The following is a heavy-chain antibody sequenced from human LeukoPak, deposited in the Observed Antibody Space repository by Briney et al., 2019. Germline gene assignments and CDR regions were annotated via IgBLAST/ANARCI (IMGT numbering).Heavy chain of an antibody. Sequence: KPSETLSLTCIVSGGSMSGYYWSWIRRPPGKGLEWIGHTFSSGATTYNPSLKSRVTISVDTSRSQFSLNLRSVTAADTAVYYCARRSRDGYFLDSWGQGTLVTVSS. J-gene: IGHJ4*02. CDR2: TFSSGAT. V-gene: IGHV4-4*09. CDR1: GGSMSGYY. D-gene: IGHD5-24*01. CDR3: ARRSRDGYFLDS.